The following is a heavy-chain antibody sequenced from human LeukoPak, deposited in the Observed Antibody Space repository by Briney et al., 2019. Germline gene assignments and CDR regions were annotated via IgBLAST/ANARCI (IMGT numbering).Heavy chain of an antibody. CDR2: GGSGGST. CDR1: GFTFSSYA. V-gene: IGHV3-23*01. Sequence: GGSLRLSCAASGFTFSSYAMSWVRQAPGKGLEWVSYGGSGGSTYYADSVKGRFTVSRDNSKSTLYLQMNSLTAEDTAVYYCAKMRGQYYHSYYMDAWGKGTTVTVSS. J-gene: IGHJ6*03. CDR3: AKMRGQYYHSYYMDA.